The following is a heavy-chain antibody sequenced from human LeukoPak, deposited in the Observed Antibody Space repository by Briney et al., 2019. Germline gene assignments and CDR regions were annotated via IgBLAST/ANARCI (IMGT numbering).Heavy chain of an antibody. Sequence: GGSLRLSCAASGFTFSDYAMSWVRQAPGEGLEWVSSLGSGGDDTYYADSVKGRFTISRDDSRNTVSLLMNSLRAGDTAIYYCARRGITHYFDYWGQGALVTVSS. CDR1: GFTFSDYA. D-gene: IGHD3-10*01. CDR3: ARRGITHYFDY. CDR2: LGSGGDDT. V-gene: IGHV3-23*01. J-gene: IGHJ4*02.